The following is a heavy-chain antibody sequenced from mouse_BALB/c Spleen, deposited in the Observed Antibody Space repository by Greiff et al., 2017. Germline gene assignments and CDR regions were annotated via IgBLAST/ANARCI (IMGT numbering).Heavy chain of an antibody. J-gene: IGHJ2*01. V-gene: IGHV1S81*02. D-gene: IGHD2-2*01. CDR2: INPSNGRT. CDR3: ARRSIYYGYDDDPPFDY. Sequence: QVQLKQSGAELVKPGASVKLSCKASGYTFTSYWMHWVKQRPGQGLEWIGEINPSNGRTNYNEKFKSKATLTVDKSSSTAYMQLSSLTSEDSAVYYCARRSIYYGYDDDPPFDYWGQGTTLTVSS. CDR1: GYTFTSYW.